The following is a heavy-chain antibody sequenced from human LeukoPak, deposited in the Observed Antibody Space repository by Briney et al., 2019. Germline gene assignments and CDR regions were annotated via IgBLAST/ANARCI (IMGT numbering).Heavy chain of an antibody. CDR3: AKGRGDILTGYYYFDY. CDR1: GCTFSSYG. CDR2: ISYDGSNK. Sequence: PGGSLRLSCTASGCTFSSYGMHWVRQAPGKGLEWVAVISYDGSNKYYADSVKGRFTISRENSKNTLYLQMNSLRDGDTAVYYCAKGRGDILTGYYYFDYWGQGTLVTVSS. D-gene: IGHD3-9*01. V-gene: IGHV3-30*18. J-gene: IGHJ4*02.